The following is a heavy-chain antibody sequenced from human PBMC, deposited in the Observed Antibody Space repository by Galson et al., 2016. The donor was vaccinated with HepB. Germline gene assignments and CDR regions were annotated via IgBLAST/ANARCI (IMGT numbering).Heavy chain of an antibody. CDR3: AREKMAKYCSSTSCSYYYYGMDV. J-gene: IGHJ6*02. CDR2: ISGSGDST. CDR1: GFTFSSYA. V-gene: IGHV3-23*01. Sequence: SLRLSCAASGFTFSSYAMNWVRQAPGKGLEWVSAISGSGDSTYYADSVKGRFTISRDNSKNTLSLQMNSLSAEDTAVYYCAREKMAKYCSSTSCSYYYYGMDVWGQGTTVTVSS. D-gene: IGHD2-2*01.